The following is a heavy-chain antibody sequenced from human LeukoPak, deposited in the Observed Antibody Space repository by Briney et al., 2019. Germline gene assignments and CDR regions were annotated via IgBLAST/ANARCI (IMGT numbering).Heavy chain of an antibody. CDR1: GFTFSSYA. V-gene: IGHV3-30-3*01. Sequence: GGSLRLSCAASGFTFSSYAVHWVRQAPGKGLEWVAVISYDGSNKYYADSVKGRFTISRDNSKNTLYLQMNSLRAEDTAVYYCARGQVLWFGEFVNWFDPWGQGTLVTVSS. CDR3: ARGQVLWFGEFVNWFDP. D-gene: IGHD3-10*01. CDR2: ISYDGSNK. J-gene: IGHJ5*02.